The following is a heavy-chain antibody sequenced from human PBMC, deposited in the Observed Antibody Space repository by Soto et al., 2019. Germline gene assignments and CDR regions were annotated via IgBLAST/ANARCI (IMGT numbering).Heavy chain of an antibody. V-gene: IGHV4-59*01. CDR1: GGSISSYY. CDR2: IYYSGST. D-gene: IGHD6-13*01. Sequence: SETLSLTCTVSGGSISSYYWSWIRKPPGKGLEWIGYIYYSGSTNYNPSLKSRVSISVDTSKNQFSLKLPSVTAADTAVYYCARVWITGAGIPWFDPWGQGTLVTVSS. J-gene: IGHJ5*02. CDR3: ARVWITGAGIPWFDP.